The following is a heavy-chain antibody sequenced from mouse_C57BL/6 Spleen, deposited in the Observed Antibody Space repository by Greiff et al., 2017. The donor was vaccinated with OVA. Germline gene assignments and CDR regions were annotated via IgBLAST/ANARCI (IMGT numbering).Heavy chain of an antibody. Sequence: QVQLQQPGAELVRPGTSVKLSCKASGYTFTSYWMHWVKQRPGQGLEWIGVIDPSDSYTNYNQKFKGKATLTVDTSSSTADMQLSSLTSEDSAVYYCAKGDGSSYDWYFDVWGTGTTVTVSS. CDR1: GYTFTSYW. CDR3: AKGDGSSYDWYFDV. J-gene: IGHJ1*03. CDR2: IDPSDSYT. D-gene: IGHD1-1*01. V-gene: IGHV1-59*01.